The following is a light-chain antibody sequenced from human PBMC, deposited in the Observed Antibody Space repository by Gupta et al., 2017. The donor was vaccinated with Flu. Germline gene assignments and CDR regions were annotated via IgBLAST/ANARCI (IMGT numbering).Light chain of an antibody. V-gene: IGLV1-44*01. CDR2: SNN. J-gene: IGLJ3*02. CDR1: SSNIGSKT. CDR3: AAWDDSLNGPV. Sequence: QSVLTQPPSTSGTPGQRVTISCSGSSSNIGSKTVDWYQQLPGSAPKLLIYSNNRRPSGVPDRFSGSKSGTSASLAISGLQAEDEADYYCAAWDDSLNGPVFGGGTKLTVL.